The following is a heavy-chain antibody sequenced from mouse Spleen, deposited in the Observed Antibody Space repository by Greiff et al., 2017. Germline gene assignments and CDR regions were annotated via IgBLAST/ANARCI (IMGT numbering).Heavy chain of an antibody. J-gene: IGHJ2*01. V-gene: IGHV14-1*01. CDR3: TTNYGYYYLDY. CDR1: GFNIKDYY. Sequence: VQLQQSGAELVRPGASVKFSCTASGFNIKDYYMHWVKQRPEQGLEWIGRIDPEDGATEYAPKFQGKATMTADTSSNTAYLQLSSLTSEDTAVYYCTTNYGYYYLDYWGQGTTLTVSS. CDR2: IDPEDGAT. D-gene: IGHD1-2*01.